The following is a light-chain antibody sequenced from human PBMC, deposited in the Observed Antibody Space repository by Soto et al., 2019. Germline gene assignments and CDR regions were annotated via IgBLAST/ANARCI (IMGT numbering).Light chain of an antibody. CDR2: GIS. J-gene: IGKJ4*01. V-gene: IGKV3-15*01. CDR1: QSLTTY. CDR3: QQYNKWPLT. Sequence: EVVMTQSPATLSVSPGETATLSCRASQSLTTYLAWYQQKPDQAPRLLIYGISTRATDVPARFSGSGSGTEFTLTISGLQSEDFAVYYCQQYNKWPLTFGGGTKVDI.